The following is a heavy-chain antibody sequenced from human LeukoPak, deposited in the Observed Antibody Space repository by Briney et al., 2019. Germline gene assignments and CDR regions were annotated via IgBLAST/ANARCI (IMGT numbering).Heavy chain of an antibody. J-gene: IGHJ4*02. Sequence: PGGSLRLSCAASGFTFSSYGMHWVRQAPGKGLEWVAFIRYDGSNKYYADSVKGRFTISRDNSKNTLYLQMNSLKTEDTAVYYCTRHADLVDTAMGGMTDWGQGTLVTVSS. CDR3: TRHADLVDTAMGGMTD. CDR2: IRYDGSNK. CDR1: GFTFSSYG. V-gene: IGHV3-30*02. D-gene: IGHD5-18*01.